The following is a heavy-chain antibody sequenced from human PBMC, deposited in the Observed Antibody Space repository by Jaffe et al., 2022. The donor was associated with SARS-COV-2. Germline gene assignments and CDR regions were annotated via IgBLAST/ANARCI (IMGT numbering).Heavy chain of an antibody. Sequence: EVQLVESGGGLVQPGGSLRLSCAASGFTFSSYAMNWVRQSPGKGLEWVSTIINTRTYYADSVKGRFTISRDNSKNILYLQMNTLRAEDTAVYYCSRPMTTVVASLFDCWGQGTLVTVSS. D-gene: IGHD4-17*01. J-gene: IGHJ4*02. CDR3: SRPMTTVVASLFDC. V-gene: IGHV3-23*04. CDR1: GFTFSSYA. CDR2: IINTRT.